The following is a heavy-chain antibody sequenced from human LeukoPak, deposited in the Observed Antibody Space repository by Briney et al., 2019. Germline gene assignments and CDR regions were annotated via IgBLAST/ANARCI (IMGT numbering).Heavy chain of an antibody. J-gene: IGHJ4*02. V-gene: IGHV3-33*08. Sequence: LSLTCTVSGGSISSYYWSWVRQAPGKGLEWVAVIWYDGSNKHYAESVKGRFSISRDNSESTLYLQMNSLRAEDTAVYYCARARGVSTGYRPIDYWGQGTLVTVSS. D-gene: IGHD3-22*01. CDR2: IWYDGSNK. CDR1: GGSISSYY. CDR3: ARARGVSTGYRPIDY.